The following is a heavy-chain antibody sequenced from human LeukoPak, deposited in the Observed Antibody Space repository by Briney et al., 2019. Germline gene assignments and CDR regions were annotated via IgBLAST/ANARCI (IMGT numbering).Heavy chain of an antibody. D-gene: IGHD3-10*01. Sequence: ASVKVSCKASGYTFTSYYMHWVRQAPGQGLEWMGIINPSGGSTSYAQKFQGRVTMTRDTSTSTVYMELSSLRSEDTAGYYCARGGYYYGSGSYSSDYWGQGTLVTVSS. V-gene: IGHV1-46*01. CDR1: GYTFTSYY. CDR2: INPSGGST. J-gene: IGHJ4*02. CDR3: ARGGYYYGSGSYSSDY.